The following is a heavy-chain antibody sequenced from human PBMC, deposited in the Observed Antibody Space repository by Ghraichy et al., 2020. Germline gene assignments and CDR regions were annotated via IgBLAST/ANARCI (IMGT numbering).Heavy chain of an antibody. Sequence: GGSLRLSCAASGFTFSSYWMSWVRQAPGKGLEWVANIEQDGSEINYLDSVKGRFTISRDNAKNALYLQMHSLRVEDTAVYYCVGSGGWLLHYWRQGTLATVAS. J-gene: IGHJ4*02. CDR2: IEQDGSEI. CDR1: GFTFSSYW. V-gene: IGHV3-7*03. CDR3: VGSGGWLLHY. D-gene: IGHD2-15*01.